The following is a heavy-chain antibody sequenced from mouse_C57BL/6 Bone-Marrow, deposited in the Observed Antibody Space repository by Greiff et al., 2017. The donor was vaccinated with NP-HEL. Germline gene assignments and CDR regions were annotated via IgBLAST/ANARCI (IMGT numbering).Heavy chain of an antibody. J-gene: IGHJ4*01. CDR2: ILPGSGST. CDR1: GYTFTGYW. V-gene: IGHV1-9*01. Sequence: QVQLPQSGAELMKPGASVKLSCKATGYTFTGYWIEWVKQRPGLGLEWIGEILPGSGSTNYNEKLKGKATFTADTSSNTAYMQLSSLTTEDSAINYSARRVTTVVATEYAMDYWGQGTSVTVSS. D-gene: IGHD1-1*01. CDR3: ARRVTTVVATEYAMDY.